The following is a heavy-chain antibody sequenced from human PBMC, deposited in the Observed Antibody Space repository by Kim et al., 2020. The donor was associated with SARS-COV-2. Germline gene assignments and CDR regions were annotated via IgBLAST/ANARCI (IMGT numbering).Heavy chain of an antibody. CDR1: GFPFSGYA. Sequence: GSLRLSCAASGFPFSGYAMSWVRQAPGKGLEWVSAISGSGGSTYYADSVKGRFTISRDNSKNTLYLQMSSLRAEDTAVYYCAKATTMVRGVIIDCWGQGTLVTVSS. D-gene: IGHD3-10*01. V-gene: IGHV3-23*01. J-gene: IGHJ4*02. CDR3: AKATTMVRGVIIDC. CDR2: ISGSGGST.